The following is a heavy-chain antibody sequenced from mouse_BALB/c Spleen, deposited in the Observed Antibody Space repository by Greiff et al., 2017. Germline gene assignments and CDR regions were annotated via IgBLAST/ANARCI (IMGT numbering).Heavy chain of an antibody. CDR1: GYTFTSYW. V-gene: IGHV1S81*02. CDR3: ARSGSRVSYAMDY. D-gene: IGHD1-1*01. Sequence: VQLQQPGAELVKPGASVKLSCKASGYTFTSYWMHWVKQRPGQGLEWIGEINPSNGRTNYNEKFKSKATLTVDKSSSTAYMQLSSLTSEDSAVYYCARSGSRVSYAMDYWGQGTSVTVSS. J-gene: IGHJ4*01. CDR2: INPSNGRT.